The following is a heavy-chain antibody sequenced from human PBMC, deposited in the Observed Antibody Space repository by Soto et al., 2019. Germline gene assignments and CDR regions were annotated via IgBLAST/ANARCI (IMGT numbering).Heavy chain of an antibody. J-gene: IGHJ4*02. CDR1: GFTFSSHG. CDR3: ARWGDSKRLYS. V-gene: IGHV3-33*01. CDR2: IWYDGSEK. Sequence: QVQLVESGGGVVQPGRSLRLSCAASGFTFSSHGMHWVRQAPGKGLEWVAVIWYDGSEKYYADSVKGRFTISRDNSRSTLSLQMNSLRLEDTAVYYCARWGDSKRLYSWGQGTLVTVSS. D-gene: IGHD2-21*02.